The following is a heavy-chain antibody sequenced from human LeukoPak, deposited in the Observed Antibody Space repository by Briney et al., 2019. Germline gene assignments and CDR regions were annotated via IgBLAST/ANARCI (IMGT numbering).Heavy chain of an antibody. V-gene: IGHV3-23*01. CDR2: ISGSGGST. D-gene: IGHD2-2*01. CDR1: GFTFSSCA. CDR3: ANGKRYCSSTSCSPNWFDP. Sequence: PGGSLRLSCAASGFTFSSCAMSWVRQAPGKGLEWVSAISGSGGSTYYADSVKGRFTISRDNSKNTLYLQMNSLRAEDTAVYYCANGKRYCSSTSCSPNWFDPWGQGTLVTVSS. J-gene: IGHJ5*02.